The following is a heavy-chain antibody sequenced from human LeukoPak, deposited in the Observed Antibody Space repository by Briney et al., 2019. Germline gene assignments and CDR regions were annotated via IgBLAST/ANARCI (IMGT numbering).Heavy chain of an antibody. CDR3: ARVAPDYGDCFDY. V-gene: IGHV4-30-2*01. J-gene: IGHJ4*02. Sequence: PSETLSLTCAVSGGSISSGGYSWSWIRQPPGKGLEWIGYIYHSGSTYYNPSLKSRVTISVDRSKNQFSLKLSSVTAADTAVYYCARVAPDYGDCFDYWGQGTLVTVSS. CDR1: GGSISSGGYS. D-gene: IGHD4-17*01. CDR2: IYHSGST.